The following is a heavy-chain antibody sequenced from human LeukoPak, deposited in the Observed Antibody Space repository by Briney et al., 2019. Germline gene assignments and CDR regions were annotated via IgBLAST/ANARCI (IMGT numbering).Heavy chain of an antibody. V-gene: IGHV4-39*01. CDR1: GGSISSSSYY. CDR3: ARHLSSSWYFDY. J-gene: IGHJ4*02. D-gene: IGHD6-13*01. Sequence: SETLSLTCTVSGGSISSSSYYWGWVRQPPGKGREWIGSIYYSGSTYYNPSLKSRLTISVDTSKTQFSLKLSSVTAADTAVYYCARHLSSSWYFDYWGQGTLVTVSS. CDR2: IYYSGST.